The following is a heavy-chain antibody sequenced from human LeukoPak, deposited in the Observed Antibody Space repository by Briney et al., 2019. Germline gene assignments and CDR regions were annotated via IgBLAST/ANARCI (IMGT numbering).Heavy chain of an antibody. V-gene: IGHV1-24*01. CDR2: FDPEDGET. CDR1: GYTLTELS. CDR3: ATGLPGALRPLLGY. Sequence: ASVKVSCKVSGYTLTELSMHWVRQAPGKGLEWMGGFDPEDGETIYAQKFQGRVIMTEDTSTDTAYMELSSLRSEDTAVYYCATGLPGALRPLLGYWGQGTLVTVSS. J-gene: IGHJ4*02. D-gene: IGHD2-21*02.